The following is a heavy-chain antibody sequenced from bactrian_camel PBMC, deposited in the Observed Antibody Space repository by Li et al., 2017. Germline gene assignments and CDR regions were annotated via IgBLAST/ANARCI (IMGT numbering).Heavy chain of an antibody. J-gene: IGHJ6*01. CDR2: ISSRGGT. V-gene: IGHV3S55*01. D-gene: IGHD2*01. CDR3: AARGPYCYTKLSVSDFTY. CDR1: EYTWRDYPDYC. Sequence: HVQLVESGGGSVQAGGSLKLSCTSSEYTWRDYPDYCMAWFRQSPGADREGVAIISSRGGTNYAASVKGRFTISRDNAKSPLYLQMNSLKPEDTAMYYCAARGPYCYTKLSVSDFTYWGQGTQVTVS.